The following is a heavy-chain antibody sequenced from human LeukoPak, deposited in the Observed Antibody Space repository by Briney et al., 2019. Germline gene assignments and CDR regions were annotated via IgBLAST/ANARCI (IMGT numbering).Heavy chain of an antibody. CDR2: ISGSGGST. D-gene: IGHD2-15*01. CDR3: ASTRYCSGGSCYSPYYGMDV. Sequence: GGSLRLSCAASGFTFSSYAMSWVRQAPGKGLEWGSAISGSGGSTYYADSVKGRFTISRDNSKNTLYLQMNSLRAEDTAVYYCASTRYCSGGSCYSPYYGMDVWGQGATVTVSS. J-gene: IGHJ6*02. CDR1: GFTFSSYA. V-gene: IGHV3-23*01.